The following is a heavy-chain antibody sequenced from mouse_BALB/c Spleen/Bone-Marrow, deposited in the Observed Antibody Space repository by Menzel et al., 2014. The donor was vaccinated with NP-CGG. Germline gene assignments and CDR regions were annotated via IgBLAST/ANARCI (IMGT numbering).Heavy chain of an antibody. CDR3: ARVDYDDYYAMDY. Sequence: VQLQQSGPGLVAPSQSLSITCTVSGFSLTSYGVHWVRQPPGKGLEWLGVIWAGGSTNYNSALMSRQSISKDNPKSQVFLKMNSLQTDDTATYYCARVDYDDYYAMDYWGQGTSVTVSS. CDR1: GFSLTSYG. D-gene: IGHD2-4*01. V-gene: IGHV2-9*02. CDR2: IWAGGST. J-gene: IGHJ4*01.